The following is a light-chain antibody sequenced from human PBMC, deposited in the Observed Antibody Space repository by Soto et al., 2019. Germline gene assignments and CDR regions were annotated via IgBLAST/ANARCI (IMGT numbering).Light chain of an antibody. Sequence: EIVLTQSPGTLSLSPGERATLSCRASQSVSSIYFAWYQQIRGQAPRLLIYGVSSRATGIPDRFSGSGSGTDFTLTISRLEPEDSAVYYCEQYGSSPRTFGQGTKVDI. CDR3: EQYGSSPRT. CDR1: QSVSSIY. CDR2: GVS. V-gene: IGKV3-20*01. J-gene: IGKJ1*01.